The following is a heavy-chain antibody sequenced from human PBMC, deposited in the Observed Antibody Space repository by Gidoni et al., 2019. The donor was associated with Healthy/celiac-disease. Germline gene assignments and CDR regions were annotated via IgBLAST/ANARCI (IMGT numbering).Heavy chain of an antibody. CDR2: INPNSGGT. V-gene: IGHV1-2*02. CDR3: ARDRPEGDFWSGYYSY. D-gene: IGHD3-3*01. Sequence: QVQLGQSGAEVKKPGASVTVSCKASGYTCTGYYMHWVRQAPGQGLEWMGWINPNSGGTNYAQKFQGRVTMTRDTSISTAYMELSRLRSDDTAVYYCARDRPEGDFWSGYYSYWGQGTLVTVSS. CDR1: GYTCTGYY. J-gene: IGHJ4*02.